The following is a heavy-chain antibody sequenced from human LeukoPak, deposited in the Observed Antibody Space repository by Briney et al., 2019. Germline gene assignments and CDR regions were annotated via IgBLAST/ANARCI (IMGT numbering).Heavy chain of an antibody. D-gene: IGHD1-26*01. CDR3: ARDQSGIVGALRYYYYYMDV. V-gene: IGHV3-30-3*01. CDR2: ISYDGSNK. J-gene: IGHJ6*03. Sequence: GGSLRLSCAASGFTFSSYAMHWVRQAPGKGLEWVAVISYDGSNKYYADSVKGRFTISRDNSKNTLYLQMNSLRAEDTAVYYCARDQSGIVGALRYYYYYMDVWGKGTTVTVSS. CDR1: GFTFSSYA.